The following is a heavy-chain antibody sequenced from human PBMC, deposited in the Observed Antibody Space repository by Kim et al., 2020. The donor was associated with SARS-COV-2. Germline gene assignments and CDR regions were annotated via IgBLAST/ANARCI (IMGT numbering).Heavy chain of an antibody. J-gene: IGHJ6*02. D-gene: IGHD3-16*01. CDR1: GGTFSSFA. CDR3: AIEGEEHDYVWDV. Sequence: SVKVSCKASGGTFSSFAMSWVRQAPGQGLEWMGRIIPILDIVNYAQKFQGRVTITADKSTSTVYMEVSSLRSEDTAVYYCAIEGEEHDYVWDVWGQGTTVTVSS. CDR2: IIPILDIV. V-gene: IGHV1-69*04.